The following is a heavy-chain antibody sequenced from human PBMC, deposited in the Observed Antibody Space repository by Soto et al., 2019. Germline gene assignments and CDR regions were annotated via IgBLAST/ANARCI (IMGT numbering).Heavy chain of an antibody. CDR3: ARAEDIVVEVADSLYGKEV. CDR2: ISYDGSNK. CDR1: GVTFSSYA. D-gene: IGHD2-15*01. V-gene: IGHV3-30-3*01. Sequence: PGRSVRLSCAASGVTFSSYAMHWVRQAPGKGLEWVAVISYDGSNKYYADPVKGRFTIYRDNSKNTLYLQMNSLRAEDNAVYYCARAEDIVVEVADSLYGKEVSGPWTGVTVSS. J-gene: IGHJ6*02.